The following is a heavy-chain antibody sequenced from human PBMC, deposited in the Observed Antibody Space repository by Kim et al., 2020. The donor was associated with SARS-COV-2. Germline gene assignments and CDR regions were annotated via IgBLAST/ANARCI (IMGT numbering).Heavy chain of an antibody. J-gene: IGHJ6*02. D-gene: IGHD3-10*01. V-gene: IGHV6-1*01. CDR3: ARDVYYGSGSYYTLDYYYGMDV. Sequence: SQTLSLTCAISGDSVSSNSAAWNWIRQSPSRGLEWLGRTYYRSKWYNDYAVSVKSRITINPDTSKNQFSLQLNSVTPEDTAVYYCARDVYYGSGSYYTLDYYYGMDVWGQGTTVTVSS. CDR1: GDSVSSNSAA. CDR2: TYYRSKWYN.